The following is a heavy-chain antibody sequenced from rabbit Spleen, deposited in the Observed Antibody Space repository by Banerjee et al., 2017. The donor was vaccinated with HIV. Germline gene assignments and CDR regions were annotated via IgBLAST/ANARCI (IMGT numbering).Heavy chain of an antibody. CDR3: ARGCGGDNIAGKL. CDR2: IFTGNVKT. J-gene: IGHJ4*01. V-gene: IGHV1S40*01. D-gene: IGHD4-2*01. Sequence: QQLVESGGGLVKPGASLTLTCKASGIDFSRGYDMCWVRLAPGKGLEWIGCIFTGNVKTYYASWAKGRFTISKTSSTTVDLKMTSLTGADTATYFCARGCGGDNIAGKLWGPGTLVTVS. CDR1: GIDFSRGYD.